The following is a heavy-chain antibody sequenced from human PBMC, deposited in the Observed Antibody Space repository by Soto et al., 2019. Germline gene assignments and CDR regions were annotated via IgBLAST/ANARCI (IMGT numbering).Heavy chain of an antibody. V-gene: IGHV3-33*01. CDR2: IWYDGSIK. Sequence: GGSLRLSCAASGFTFGIYGMHWVRQAPGKGLEWVAVIWYDGSIKYHADSVKGRFTISRDNSRNTLYLQMNSLRAEDTAVYYCARATMIGLLNDWGQGMLVTVSS. D-gene: IGHD3-22*01. CDR3: ARATMIGLLND. CDR1: GFTFGIYG. J-gene: IGHJ4*02.